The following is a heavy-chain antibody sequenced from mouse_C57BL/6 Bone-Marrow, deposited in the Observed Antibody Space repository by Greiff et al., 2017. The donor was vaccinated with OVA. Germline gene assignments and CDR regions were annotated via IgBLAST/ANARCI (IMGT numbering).Heavy chain of an antibody. CDR3: AREDTTVVDRYFDY. D-gene: IGHD1-1*01. J-gene: IGHJ2*01. V-gene: IGHV5-17*01. CDR1: GFTFSDYG. CDR2: ISSGSSTI. Sequence: EVQLQESGGGLVKPGGSLKLSCAASGFTFSDYGMHWVRQAPEKGLEWVAYISSGSSTIYYADTVKGRFTISRDNAKNTLFLQMTSLRSEDTAMYYCAREDTTVVDRYFDYWGQGTTLTVSS.